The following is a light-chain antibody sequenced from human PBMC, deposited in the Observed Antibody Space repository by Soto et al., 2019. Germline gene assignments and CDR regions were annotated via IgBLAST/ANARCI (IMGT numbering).Light chain of an antibody. Sequence: QPVLTQSSSASASLGSSVKLTCTLSSGHSGYIIAWHQQQPGKAPRYLMKLEGSGSYNKGSGVPNRFSGSSSGADRYLTISNLQFEDEADYYCETWDDNAWVFGGGTQRTVL. V-gene: IGLV4-60*02. CDR1: SGHSGYI. CDR2: LEGSGSY. J-gene: IGLJ3*02. CDR3: ETWDDNAWV.